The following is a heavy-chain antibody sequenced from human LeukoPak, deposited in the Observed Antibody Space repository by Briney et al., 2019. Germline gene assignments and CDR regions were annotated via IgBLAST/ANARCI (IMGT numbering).Heavy chain of an antibody. CDR3: ARGFPDIVVVPAADFDY. J-gene: IGHJ4*02. D-gene: IGHD2-2*01. Sequence: GRSLRLSCAASGFTFSSYGMHWVRQAPGKGLEWVAVIWYDGSNKYYADSVKGRFTISRDNSKNTLYLQMNSLRAEDTAVYYCARGFPDIVVVPAADFDYWGQGTLVTVSS. V-gene: IGHV3-33*01. CDR2: IWYDGSNK. CDR1: GFTFSSYG.